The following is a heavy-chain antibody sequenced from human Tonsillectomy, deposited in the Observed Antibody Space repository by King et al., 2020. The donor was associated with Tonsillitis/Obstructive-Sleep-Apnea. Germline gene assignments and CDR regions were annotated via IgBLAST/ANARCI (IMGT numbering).Heavy chain of an antibody. CDR1: SGSFSGYY. CDR2: SNHSGST. V-gene: IGHV4-34*01. J-gene: IGHJ4*02. Sequence: VQLQQWGAGLLKPSETLSLTCAVYSGSFSGYYWSWIRQPPGKGLEWIGESNHSGSTNYNPSLKSRVTISVDTSKNQFSLKLSSVTAADTAVYYCARGTQFDYWGQGTLVTVSS. CDR3: ARGTQFDY.